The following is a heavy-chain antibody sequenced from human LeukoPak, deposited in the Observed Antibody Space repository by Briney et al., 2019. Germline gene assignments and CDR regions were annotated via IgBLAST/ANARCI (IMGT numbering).Heavy chain of an antibody. J-gene: IGHJ3*02. Sequence: GGSLRLSCAASGFTFSSYAMSWVRQAPGKGLEYVSAISSNGGSTYYADSVKGRFTISRDNSKNTLYLQMNSLRAEDTAVYYCARVIDHEAFDIWGQGTMVTVSS. CDR1: GFTFSSYA. CDR3: ARVIDHEAFDI. CDR2: ISSNGGST. V-gene: IGHV3-64*04. D-gene: IGHD3-16*02.